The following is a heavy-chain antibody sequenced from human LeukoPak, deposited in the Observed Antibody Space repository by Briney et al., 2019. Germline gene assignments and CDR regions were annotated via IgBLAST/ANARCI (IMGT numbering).Heavy chain of an antibody. J-gene: IGHJ3*02. D-gene: IGHD2-2*01. Sequence: ASVKVSCKASGYTFTSYYMHWMRQAPGQGLEWMGIINPSGGSTSYAQKFQGRVTMTRDTSTSTVYMELSSLRSEDTAVYYCAREDGCSSTSCYEAFDIWGQGTMVTVSS. CDR2: INPSGGST. CDR3: AREDGCSSTSCYEAFDI. CDR1: GYTFTSYY. V-gene: IGHV1-46*01.